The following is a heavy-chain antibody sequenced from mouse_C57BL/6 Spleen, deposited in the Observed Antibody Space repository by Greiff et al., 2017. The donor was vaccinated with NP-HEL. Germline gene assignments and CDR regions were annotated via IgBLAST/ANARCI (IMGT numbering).Heavy chain of an antibody. CDR3: ARRVYYGRLYWYFDV. CDR1: GYTFTSYW. V-gene: IGHV1-64*01. J-gene: IGHJ1*03. D-gene: IGHD1-1*01. CDR2: IHPNSGST. Sequence: QVQLQQPGAELVKPGASVKLSCKASGYTFTSYWMHWVKQRPGQGLEWIGMIHPNSGSTNYNEKFKSKATLTVDKSSSTAYMQLSSLTSEDSAVYYCARRVYYGRLYWYFDVWGTGTTVTVSS.